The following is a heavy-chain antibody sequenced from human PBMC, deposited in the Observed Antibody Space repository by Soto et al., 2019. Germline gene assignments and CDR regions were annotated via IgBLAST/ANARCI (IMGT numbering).Heavy chain of an antibody. Sequence: ALSVTGSASGVCRSRVGHAWTWLRQQPGKGLEWIGYIYYSGSTDYNPSLKSRVTISVDRSKNQFSLNLSSVTAADTAIYYCARESGGYDSSTRYGLDVWGQGTTVTRSS. V-gene: IGHV4-31*03. CDR3: ARESGGYDSSTRYGLDV. CDR2: IYYSGST. D-gene: IGHD5-12*01. CDR1: GVCRSRVGHA. J-gene: IGHJ6*01.